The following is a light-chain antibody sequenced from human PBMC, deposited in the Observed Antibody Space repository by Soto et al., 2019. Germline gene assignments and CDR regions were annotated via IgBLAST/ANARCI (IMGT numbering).Light chain of an antibody. V-gene: IGKV2-30*01. J-gene: IGKJ1*01. CDR2: QVS. CDR3: MQGTHWPWT. CDR1: QSLVYSNGNAY. Sequence: DAVLTQSPLSLPVTLGQPAAISCRSSQSLVYSNGNAYLIWFQQRPGQSPRRLIYQVSTRDAGVPDRFSGSGSGTYCTLTIRRGEAEDVGLYYCMQGTHWPWTFGQGTKVEIK.